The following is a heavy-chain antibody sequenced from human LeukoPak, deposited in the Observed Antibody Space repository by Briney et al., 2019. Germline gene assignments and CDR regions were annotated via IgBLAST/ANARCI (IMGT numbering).Heavy chain of an antibody. D-gene: IGHD1-26*01. CDR1: GYTFTGYY. V-gene: IGHV1-8*03. CDR2: MNPNSGNT. CDR3: ARGCSGSYWGYYYYYMDV. J-gene: IGHJ6*03. Sequence: ASVKVSCKASGYTFTGYYMHWVRQATGQGLEWMGWMNPNSGNTGYAQKFQGRVTITRNTSISTAYMELSSLRSEDTAVYYCARGCSGSYWGYYYYYMDVWGKGTTVTVSS.